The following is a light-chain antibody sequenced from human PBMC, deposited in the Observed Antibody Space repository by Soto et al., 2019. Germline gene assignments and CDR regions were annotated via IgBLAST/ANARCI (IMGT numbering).Light chain of an antibody. J-gene: IGLJ1*01. V-gene: IGLV2-18*02. CDR2: DVS. CDR1: GSDVGTFNR. Sequence: ALTQPPSVSWSPGQSVAISCTGTGSDVGTFNRVSWYQQSPGTAPKLMIYDVSDRPSGVPDRFSGSKSGNTASLTISGLQAEDEADYYCSSYTSSSTYVFGTGTKVTVL. CDR3: SSYTSSSTYV.